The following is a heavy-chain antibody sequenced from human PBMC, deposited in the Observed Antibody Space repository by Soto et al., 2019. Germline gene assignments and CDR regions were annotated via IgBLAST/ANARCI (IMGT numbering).Heavy chain of an antibody. CDR2: LSYDGNNK. CDR3: ARGPIGDAAMVTNYFDY. Sequence: PRLSCAASGFTFSNYAIHWVRQAPGKGLEWVAVLSYDGNNKHYADSVKGRFTISRDNSKNTLFLQMNSLRTEDTAVYYCARGPIGDAAMVTNYFDYWGQGTLVTVSS. CDR1: GFTFSNYA. V-gene: IGHV3-30-3*01. D-gene: IGHD5-18*01. J-gene: IGHJ4*02.